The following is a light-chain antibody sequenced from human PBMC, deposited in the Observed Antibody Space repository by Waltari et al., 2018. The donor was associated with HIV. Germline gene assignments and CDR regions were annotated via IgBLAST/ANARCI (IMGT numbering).Light chain of an antibody. V-gene: IGLV2-8*01. CDR2: DVT. Sequence: QSALTQPPSASGSPGQSVTISCTGTSSDVGGYNYVSWYQQLPGRAPKLMLYDVTTRPSRVPARFSGSKSGNTASLTVAGLQAEDEADYFCSSYSGSNTLVFGGGTKLTVL. CDR3: SSYSGSNTLV. CDR1: SSDVGGYNY. J-gene: IGLJ2*01.